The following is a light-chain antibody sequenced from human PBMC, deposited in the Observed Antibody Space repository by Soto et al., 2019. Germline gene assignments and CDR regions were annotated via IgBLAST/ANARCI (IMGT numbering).Light chain of an antibody. CDR3: SSYTSSTTLGV. Sequence: QSVLTQPASVSGSPGQSITISCTGTNSDVGGYDYVSWYQQHPGKAPKLMIYEVSHRPSGVSNRFSGSRSGNTASLTISGLQAEDEADYYCSSYTSSTTLGVFGGGTKLTVL. CDR2: EVS. CDR1: NSDVGGYDY. J-gene: IGLJ3*02. V-gene: IGLV2-14*01.